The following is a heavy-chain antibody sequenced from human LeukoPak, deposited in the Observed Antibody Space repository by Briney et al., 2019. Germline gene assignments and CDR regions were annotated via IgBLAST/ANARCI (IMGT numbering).Heavy chain of an antibody. V-gene: IGHV4-4*02. J-gene: IGHJ4*02. D-gene: IGHD6-13*01. CDR2: IYHSAST. CDR3: AGLVSTSWYVGD. CDR1: GGAICSGNC. Sequence: SETLCLTCAVSGGAICSGNCGSWGRQPPGKGLECSGEIYHSASTNYNASLKSRVTISVDKSKNQFALKLSTVTAADTTGYSFAGLVSTSWYVGDWGQRTLVT.